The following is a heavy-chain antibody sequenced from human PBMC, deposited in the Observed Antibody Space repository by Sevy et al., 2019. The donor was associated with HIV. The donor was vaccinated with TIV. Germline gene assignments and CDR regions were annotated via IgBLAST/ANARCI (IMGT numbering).Heavy chain of an antibody. J-gene: IGHJ5*01. V-gene: IGHV3-30*02. CDR2: LRYDGGYI. CDR3: AKGQTGDS. CDR1: GFTFSGYG. Sequence: GGSLRLSCAASGFTFSGYGMHWVRQAPGKGLEWVAFLRYDGGYIYDADSVKGRFTISRDNSKSTLYLQMNSLRAEDTAIYYCAKGQTGDSWGQGTLVTVSS.